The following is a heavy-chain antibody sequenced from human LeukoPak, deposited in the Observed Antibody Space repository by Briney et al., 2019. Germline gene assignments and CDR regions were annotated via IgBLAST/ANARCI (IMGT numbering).Heavy chain of an antibody. CDR2: FDPEDGET. J-gene: IGHJ3*02. CDR3: ATRSRVYCGGDCYYDAFDI. D-gene: IGHD2-21*02. V-gene: IGHV1-24*01. Sequence: ASVKVSCKASGYTFTGYYMHWVRQAPGKGLEWMGGFDPEDGETIYAQKFQGRVTMTEDTSTDTAYMELSSLRSEDTAVYYCATRSRVYCGGDCYYDAFDIWGQGTMVTVSS. CDR1: GYTFTGYY.